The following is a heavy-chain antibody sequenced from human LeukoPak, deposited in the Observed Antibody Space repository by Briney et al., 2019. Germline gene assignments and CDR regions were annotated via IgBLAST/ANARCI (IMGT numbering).Heavy chain of an antibody. Sequence: ASVKVSCKASGYTFTSYYMHWVRQAPGQGLEWMGIINPSGGSTSYAQKFQGRVTMTRDTSTSTVYMGLSSLRSEDTAVYYCARQPYYDYVWGSYRYQNYYFDYWGQGTLVTVSS. D-gene: IGHD3-16*02. V-gene: IGHV1-46*01. J-gene: IGHJ4*02. CDR1: GYTFTSYY. CDR3: ARQPYYDYVWGSYRYQNYYFDY. CDR2: INPSGGST.